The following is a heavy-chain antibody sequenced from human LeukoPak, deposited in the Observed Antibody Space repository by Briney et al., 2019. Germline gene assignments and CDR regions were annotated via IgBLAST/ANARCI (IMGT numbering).Heavy chain of an antibody. J-gene: IGHJ6*02. CDR3: ARTLVDHYGMDV. CDR1: GGSISSYY. V-gene: IGHV4-59*08. Sequence: SETLSLTCTVSGGSISSYYWSWIRQPPGKGLEWIGYIYYSGSTNYNPSLKSRVTISVDTSKNQFSLKLSSVTAADTAVYYCARTLVDHYGMDVWGQGTTVTVSS. CDR2: IYYSGST.